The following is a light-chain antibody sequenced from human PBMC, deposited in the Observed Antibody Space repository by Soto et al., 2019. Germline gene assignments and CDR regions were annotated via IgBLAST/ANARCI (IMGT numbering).Light chain of an antibody. V-gene: IGKV1-6*01. J-gene: IGKJ1*01. CDR2: GAS. CDR3: LQDINYPWT. Sequence: AVRMSLSPSSLSASKRDRVTISCRASQGIGNALGWYQQKPGKPPKVLIYGASNLQSGVPPRFSGSGSGTDFTLAISSLQPEDSATYYCLQDINYPWTFGQGGKVDIK. CDR1: QGIGNA.